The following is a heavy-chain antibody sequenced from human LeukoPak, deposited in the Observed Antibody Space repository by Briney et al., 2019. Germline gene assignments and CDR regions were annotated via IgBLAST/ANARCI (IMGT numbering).Heavy chain of an antibody. Sequence: PGGSLRLSCAASGFTFSSYSMNWVRQAPGKGLEWVSSISSSSSYIYYADSVKGRFTISRDNAKNSLYLQMNSLRAEDTAVYYCARVGGVAATYFDYWGQGTLVTVSS. J-gene: IGHJ4*02. CDR1: GFTFSSYS. CDR2: ISSSSSYI. V-gene: IGHV3-21*01. CDR3: ARVGGVAATYFDY. D-gene: IGHD2-15*01.